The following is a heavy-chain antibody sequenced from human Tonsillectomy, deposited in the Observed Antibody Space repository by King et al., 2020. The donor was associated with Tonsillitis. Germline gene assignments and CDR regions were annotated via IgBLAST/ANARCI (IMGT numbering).Heavy chain of an antibody. D-gene: IGHD1/OR15-1a*01. CDR2: TYFRSKWIN. V-gene: IGHV6-1*01. CDR3: ARGELDQQNWFDP. CDR1: GDSVSADGAA. Sequence: VQLQQSGPGLVKPAQTLSLTCALSGDSVSADGAAWNWIRQSPSRGLEWLGRTYFRSKWINDYAVSVKGRIIIDPDTSNNQFSLQLTSVTPEDTAVYFCARGELDQQNWFDPWGQGTLVTVSS. J-gene: IGHJ5*02.